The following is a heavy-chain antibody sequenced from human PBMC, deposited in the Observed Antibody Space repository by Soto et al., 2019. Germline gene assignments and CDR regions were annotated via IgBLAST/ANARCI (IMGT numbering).Heavy chain of an antibody. CDR3: ARDHSSGPYGY. CDR2: ISSSSSTI. Sequence: TGGSLRLSCAASGFTSSSYSMNWVRQAPGKGLEWVSYISSSSSTIYYADSVKGRFTISRDNAKNSLYLQMNSLRAEDTAVYYCARDHSSGPYGYWGQGTLVTVSS. CDR1: GFTSSSYS. V-gene: IGHV3-48*01. J-gene: IGHJ4*02. D-gene: IGHD6-19*01.